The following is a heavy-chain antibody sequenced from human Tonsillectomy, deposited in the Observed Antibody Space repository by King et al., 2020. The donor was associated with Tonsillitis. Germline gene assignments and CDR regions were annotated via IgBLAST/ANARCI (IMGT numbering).Heavy chain of an antibody. J-gene: IGHJ4*02. V-gene: IGHV5-51*01. CDR1: GYTFTNYR. CDR2: VYPADSDT. D-gene: IGHD5-12*01. CDR3: ARRVEYSCSETRFDY. Sequence: QLVQSGAEMKKPGESLKISCRGSGYTFTNYRIGWVRQMPGNGLEWMGLVYPADSDTRYRPSFQGQVTISADKSISTAYLQWNSLKASDTAMYYCARRVEYSCSETRFDYWGQGTLVTVSS.